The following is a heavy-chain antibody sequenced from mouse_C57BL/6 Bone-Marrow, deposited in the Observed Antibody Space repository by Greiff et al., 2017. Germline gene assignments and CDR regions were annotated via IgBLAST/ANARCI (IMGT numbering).Heavy chain of an antibody. CDR2: INPNNGGT. Sequence: EVQLQQPGPELVKPGASVKIPCKASGYTFTDYNMDWVKQSHGKSLEWIGDINPNNGGTIYNEKFKSKATLPVDKSSSTAYMQLRSLTSEDTAVXSCDLVVYYGTSPYCYAKDYWGQGTSVTVSS. V-gene: IGHV1-18*01. D-gene: IGHD1-1*01. J-gene: IGHJ4*01. CDR1: GYTFTDYN. CDR3: DLVVYYGTSPYCYAKDY.